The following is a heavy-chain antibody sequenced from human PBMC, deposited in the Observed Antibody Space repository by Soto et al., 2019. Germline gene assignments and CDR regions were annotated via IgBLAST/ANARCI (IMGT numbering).Heavy chain of an antibody. CDR1: GGSFTSNNW. CDR2: IYRTGST. J-gene: IGHJ4*02. CDR3: ASRDPGTSVDY. Sequence: PSETLSLTCAVSGGSFTSNNWWTWVRQPPGQGLEWIGEIYRTGSTNYNPSLKSRVTISLDKSENQFSLKVTSLTAADTAVYYCASRDPGTSVDYWGQGTMVTVSS. D-gene: IGHD1-7*01. V-gene: IGHV4-4*02.